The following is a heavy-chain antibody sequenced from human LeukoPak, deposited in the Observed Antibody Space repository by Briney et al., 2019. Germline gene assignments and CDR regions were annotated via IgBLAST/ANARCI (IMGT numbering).Heavy chain of an antibody. J-gene: IGHJ4*02. CDR1: NDSINSHY. V-gene: IGHV4-59*11. D-gene: IGHD3-10*01. Sequence: PSETLSLTCTISNDSINSHYWNWIRQSPGKGLEWIGYISYSGSTNYNPSLRSRVTITLDRSKNQFSLGLTSVTAADTAVYFCARTKFGGPFFAYWGQGALVTVSS. CDR2: ISYSGST. CDR3: ARTKFGGPFFAY.